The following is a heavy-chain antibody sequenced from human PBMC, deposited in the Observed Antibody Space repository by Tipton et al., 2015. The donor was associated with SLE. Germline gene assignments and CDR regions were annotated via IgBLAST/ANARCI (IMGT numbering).Heavy chain of an antibody. D-gene: IGHD2-21*01. V-gene: IGHV4-59*08. J-gene: IGHJ3*02. CDR2: IFYSGST. CDR1: GGSLTGDY. CDR3: ARHIFVGYDAFDI. Sequence: TLSLTCTVSGGSLTGDYWSWIRQPPGKGLEWIGYIFYSGSTNYNPSLESRVTISIDTSRNQFSLKLSSVTAADTAVYYCARHIFVGYDAFDIWDQGTMVTASS.